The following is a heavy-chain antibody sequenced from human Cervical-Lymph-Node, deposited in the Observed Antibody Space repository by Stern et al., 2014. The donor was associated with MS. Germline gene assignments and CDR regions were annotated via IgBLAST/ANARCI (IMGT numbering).Heavy chain of an antibody. CDR2: INTGNGNS. D-gene: IGHD4-23*01. CDR1: GCNFTDYG. Sequence: VQLEESGAEVKKPGASVKVSCKTAGCNFTDYGIICVRQAPGQRLEWMGWINTGNGNSRYSQKIQGRVTITRDTSASTAYMELSSLRSEDTAVYYCARTGTVVTSGYYYGMDVWGQGTTVTVSS. V-gene: IGHV1-3*04. J-gene: IGHJ6*02. CDR3: ARTGTVVTSGYYYGMDV.